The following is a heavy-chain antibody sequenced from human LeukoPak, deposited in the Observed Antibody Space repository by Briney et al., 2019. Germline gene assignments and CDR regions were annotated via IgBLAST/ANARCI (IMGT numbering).Heavy chain of an antibody. CDR3: AREGNAYCGGDCYFGAFDI. V-gene: IGHV4-39*07. CDR1: SGSISSSSYN. J-gene: IGHJ3*02. CDR2: IYYSGST. D-gene: IGHD2-21*02. Sequence: SETLSLTCTVSSGSISSSSYNWGWIRQLPGKGLEWIGTIYYSGSTYYNASLKSRVTISVDTSKIQFSLHLSSVTAADTAVYYCAREGNAYCGGDCYFGAFDIWGQGTMVTVSS.